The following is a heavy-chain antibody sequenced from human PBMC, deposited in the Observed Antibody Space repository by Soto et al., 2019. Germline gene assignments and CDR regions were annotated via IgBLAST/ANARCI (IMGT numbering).Heavy chain of an antibody. CDR3: TTESTDYYYGMDV. J-gene: IGHJ6*02. CDR2: IKSKTDGGTT. D-gene: IGHD4-17*01. Sequence: GGSLRLSCAASGFTFSNAWMNWVRQAPGKGLEWVGRIKSKTDGGTTDYAAPVKGRFTISRDDSKNTLYLQMNSLKTEDSAVYYCTTESTDYYYGMDVWGQGTTVTVSS. CDR1: GFTFSNAW. V-gene: IGHV3-15*07.